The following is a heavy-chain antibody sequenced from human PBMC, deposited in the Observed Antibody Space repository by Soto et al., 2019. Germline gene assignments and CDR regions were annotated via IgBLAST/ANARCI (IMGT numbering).Heavy chain of an antibody. CDR2: IYYTGSP. J-gene: IGHJ4*02. CDR1: GGSMSGSY. V-gene: IGHV4-59*01. CDR3: ARGAWYLDY. Sequence: PSETLSLTCTVSGGSMSGSYWSWIRQCPGKGLEWIAFIYYTGSPEYNPSLNSRVTISIDTSKNQFSLKLSAVTAADTAVYYCARGAWYLDYWGQGTVVTVSS.